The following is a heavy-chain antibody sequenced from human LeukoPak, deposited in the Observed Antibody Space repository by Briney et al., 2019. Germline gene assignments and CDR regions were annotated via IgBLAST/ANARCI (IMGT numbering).Heavy chain of an antibody. J-gene: IGHJ4*02. Sequence: PGGSLRLSCAASGFTFSSYEMNWVRQAPGKGLEWVSYISSSGSAIYYADSVKGRFTISRDNAKNSLYLQMNSLRAEDTAVYYCVSGPTKGEQQLVLPFDYWGQVALVTVSS. CDR3: VSGPTKGEQQLVLPFDY. V-gene: IGHV3-48*03. D-gene: IGHD6-13*01. CDR1: GFTFSSYE. CDR2: ISSSGSAI.